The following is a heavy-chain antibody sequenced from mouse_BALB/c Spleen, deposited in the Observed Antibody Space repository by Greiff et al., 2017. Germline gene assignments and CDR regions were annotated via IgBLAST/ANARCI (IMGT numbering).Heavy chain of an antibody. CDR3: ASYGNYWFAY. V-gene: IGHV1-80*01. Sequence: VMLVESGAELVRPGSSVKISCKASGYAFSSYWMNWVKQRPGQGLEWIGQIYPGDGDTNYNGKFKGKATLTADKSSSTAYMQLSSLTSEDSAVYFCASYGNYWFAYWGQGTLVTVSA. CDR2: IYPGDGDT. D-gene: IGHD2-1*01. CDR1: GYAFSSYW. J-gene: IGHJ3*01.